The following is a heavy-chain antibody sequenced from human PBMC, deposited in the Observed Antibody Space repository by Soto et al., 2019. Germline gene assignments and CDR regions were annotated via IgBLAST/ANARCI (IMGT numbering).Heavy chain of an antibody. V-gene: IGHV3-53*01. CDR2: IYSGGST. Sequence: GGSLRLSCAASGFTVSSNYMSWVRQAPGKGLEWVSVIYSGGSTYYADSVKGRFTISRDNSKNTLYPQMNSLRAEDTAVYYCAILTYYYDSRAISTVDYWGQGTLVTVSS. D-gene: IGHD3-22*01. CDR3: AILTYYYDSRAISTVDY. J-gene: IGHJ4*02. CDR1: GFTVSSNY.